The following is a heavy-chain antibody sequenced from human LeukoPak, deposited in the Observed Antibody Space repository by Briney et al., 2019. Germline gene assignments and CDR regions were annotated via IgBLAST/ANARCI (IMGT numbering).Heavy chain of an antibody. J-gene: IGHJ6*03. CDR3: AKVRLGYCSGGSCSRGGTPMDV. V-gene: IGHV3-23*01. D-gene: IGHD2-15*01. Sequence: GGSLRLSCAASGFSLSSYAMSWVRQAPGKGLEWVSAISSSDDGTYHAGSVRGRFTISRDSSKNTLYLQMNNLRTEDAAIYYCAKVRLGYCSGGSCSRGGTPMDVWGKGTTVTISS. CDR2: ISSSDDGT. CDR1: GFSLSSYA.